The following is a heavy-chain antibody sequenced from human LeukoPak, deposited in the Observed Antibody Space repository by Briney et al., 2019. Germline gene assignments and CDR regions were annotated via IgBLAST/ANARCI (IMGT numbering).Heavy chain of an antibody. CDR3: AKVEREGYCSSTSCNNWFDP. D-gene: IGHD2-2*01. CDR1: GFTFSSYA. Sequence: HSGGSLRLSCAASGFTFSSYAMSWVRQAPGKGLEWVSAISGSGGSTYYADSVKGRFTISRDNSKNTLYLQMNSLRAEDTAVYYCAKVEREGYCSSTSCNNWFDPWGQGTLVTVSS. V-gene: IGHV3-23*01. CDR2: ISGSGGST. J-gene: IGHJ5*02.